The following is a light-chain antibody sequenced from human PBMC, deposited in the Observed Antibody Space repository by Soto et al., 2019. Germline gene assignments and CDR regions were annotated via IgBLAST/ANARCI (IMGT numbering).Light chain of an antibody. J-gene: IGKJ1*01. CDR1: DSVIHNY. CDR3: QQYGSSGT. V-gene: IGKV3-20*01. CDR2: GGS. Sequence: IVLTQSPGTLSLSPEYRSTLSGRAGDSVIHNYWAWHQPKTGQNPRILVDGGSKRATRTPDRFSGSGSGTDLTLTISRPEPEDSEVYYWQQYGSSGTFGQGTKVDIK.